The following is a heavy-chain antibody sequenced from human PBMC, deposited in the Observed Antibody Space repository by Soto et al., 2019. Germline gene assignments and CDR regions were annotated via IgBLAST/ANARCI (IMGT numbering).Heavy chain of an antibody. CDR3: ARQYDSSGYYPDY. V-gene: IGHV4-39*01. Sequence: SETLSLTCTVSGGSISSSSYYWGWIRQPPGKGLEWIGNIYYSGSTYYNPSLKSRVTISVDTSKNQFSLKLSSVTAADTAVYYCARQYDSSGYYPDYWGQGTLVTVSS. J-gene: IGHJ4*02. CDR2: IYYSGST. D-gene: IGHD3-22*01. CDR1: GGSISSSSYY.